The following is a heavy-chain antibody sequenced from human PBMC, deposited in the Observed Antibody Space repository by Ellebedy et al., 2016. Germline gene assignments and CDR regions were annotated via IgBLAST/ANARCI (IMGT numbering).Heavy chain of an antibody. J-gene: IGHJ4*02. CDR2: IVSSRST. D-gene: IGHD2-21*02. Sequence: SETLSLTCTVSGGSISDYFWSWIRQPAGKGLEWIGRIVSSRSTNYNPSLKSRVSMSVDTSNNQFSLNLNSVTAADTAVYYCARGVTPHFDYWGQGILVTVSS. V-gene: IGHV4-4*07. CDR3: ARGVTPHFDY. CDR1: GGSISDYF.